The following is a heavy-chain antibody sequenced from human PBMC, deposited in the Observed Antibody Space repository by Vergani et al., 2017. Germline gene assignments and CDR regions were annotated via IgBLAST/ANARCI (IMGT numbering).Heavy chain of an antibody. CDR3: ARGLVAGLNYYYYYGMDV. CDR2: INHSGST. D-gene: IGHD6-19*01. CDR1: GGSFSGYY. V-gene: IGHV4-34*01. Sequence: QVQLQQWGAGLLKPSETLSLTCAVYGGSFSGYYWSWIRQPPGKGLEWIGEINHSGSTNYNPSLKSRVTISVDTSKNQFSLKLSSVTDADTAVYYCARGLVAGLNYYYYYGMDVWGQGTTVTVAS. J-gene: IGHJ6*02.